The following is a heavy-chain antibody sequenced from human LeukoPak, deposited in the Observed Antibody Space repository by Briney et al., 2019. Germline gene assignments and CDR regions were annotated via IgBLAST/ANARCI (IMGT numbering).Heavy chain of an antibody. V-gene: IGHV4-59*12. Sequence: PSETLSLTCTVSGGSISSYYWSWIRQPPGKGLEWIGYIYYSGSTNYNPSLKSRVTISVDTSKNQFSPKLSSVTAADTAVYYCARRGIVVVNPREFDYWGQGTLVTVSS. CDR3: ARRGIVVVNPREFDY. D-gene: IGHD3-22*01. CDR2: IYYSGST. J-gene: IGHJ4*02. CDR1: GGSISSYY.